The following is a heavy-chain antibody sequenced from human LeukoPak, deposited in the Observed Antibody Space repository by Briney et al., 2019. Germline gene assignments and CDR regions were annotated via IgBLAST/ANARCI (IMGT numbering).Heavy chain of an antibody. CDR1: GVTFSTYG. CDR3: AKGEDSGYYDY. Sequence: PGGSLRLSCAASGVTFSTYGMRWVRQAPGKGLEWVAVIWYDGSNKYYADSVKGRFTISRDNSKNTLYLQMNSLRAEDTAVYYCAKGEDSGYYDYWGQGTLVTVSS. V-gene: IGHV3-33*06. D-gene: IGHD3-22*01. J-gene: IGHJ4*02. CDR2: IWYDGSNK.